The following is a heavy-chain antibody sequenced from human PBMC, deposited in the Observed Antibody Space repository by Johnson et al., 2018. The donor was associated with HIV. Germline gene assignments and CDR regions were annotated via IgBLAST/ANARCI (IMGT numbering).Heavy chain of an antibody. D-gene: IGHD6-13*01. V-gene: IGHV3-9*01. J-gene: IGHJ3*02. Sequence: VESGGSMVQPGRSLRLSCAASGFTFDDYAMHWVRQAPGKGLEWVSGISWNSASIYYADSVRGRFTISRDNDKNSLHLEMNSLRPEDTALYYCVKTVGLPSTWYERAFDIWGQGTRVTVSS. CDR1: GFTFDDYA. CDR2: ISWNSASI. CDR3: VKTVGLPSTWYERAFDI.